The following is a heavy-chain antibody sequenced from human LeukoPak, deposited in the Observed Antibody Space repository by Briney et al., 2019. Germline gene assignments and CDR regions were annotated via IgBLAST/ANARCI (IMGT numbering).Heavy chain of an antibody. CDR3: ARSLVGAISFDY. CDR1: GYTFTGYY. J-gene: IGHJ4*02. D-gene: IGHD1-26*01. Sequence: GASVKVSCKVSGYTFTGYYMHWVRQAPGQGLEWMGWINPNSGGTNYAQKFQGRVTMTRDTSISTAYMELSRLRSDDTAVYYCARSLVGAISFDYWGQGTLVTVSS. V-gene: IGHV1-2*02. CDR2: INPNSGGT.